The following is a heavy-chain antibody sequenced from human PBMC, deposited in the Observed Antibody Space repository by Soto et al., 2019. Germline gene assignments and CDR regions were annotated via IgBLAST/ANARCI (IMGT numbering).Heavy chain of an antibody. Sequence: PGGSLRLSCAASGFTFSDFGMHWVRQAPPKVLQWVATISFDGSNEYYADSVKGRFTISRDKSKNTLYLQMNSMRAHDTAIYYCAKDLSEWWSCGGECCYYSGIDVWGQGTTVTVSS. CDR3: AKDLSEWWSCGGECCYYSGIDV. CDR2: ISFDGSNE. V-gene: IGHV3-30*18. CDR1: GFTFSDFG. J-gene: IGHJ6*02. D-gene: IGHD2-21*01.